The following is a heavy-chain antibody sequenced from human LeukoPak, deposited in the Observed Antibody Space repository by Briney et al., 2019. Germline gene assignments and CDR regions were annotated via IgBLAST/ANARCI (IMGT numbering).Heavy chain of an antibody. J-gene: IGHJ6*01. Sequence: GGSLRLSCAASGFTFDDNGMSWVRHVPGKGLEWISGITRNGGSTAYADSVKGRFTIFRDNAKNSLYLQMNSLRVEDTALYHCARDSSGSYSDGMDVWGQGTTVTVSS. CDR3: ARDSSGSYSDGMDV. D-gene: IGHD1-26*01. CDR1: GFTFDDNG. CDR2: ITRNGGST. V-gene: IGHV3-20*01.